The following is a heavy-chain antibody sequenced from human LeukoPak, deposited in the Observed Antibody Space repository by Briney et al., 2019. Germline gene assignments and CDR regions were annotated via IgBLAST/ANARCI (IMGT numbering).Heavy chain of an antibody. CDR2: IWYDGSDK. V-gene: IGHV3-33*01. Sequence: GGSLRLSCAASGFTFSSYGMHWVRQAPGKGLEWVAVIWYDGSDKHYADSVKGRFTNSRDNSKNTLFLQMNSLRAEDTAVYYCARDPYGGNGYFDYWGQGTLVTVSS. D-gene: IGHD4-23*01. CDR3: ARDPYGGNGYFDY. CDR1: GFTFSSYG. J-gene: IGHJ4*02.